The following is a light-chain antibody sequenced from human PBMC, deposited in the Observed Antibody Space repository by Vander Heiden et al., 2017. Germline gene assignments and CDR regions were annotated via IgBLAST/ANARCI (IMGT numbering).Light chain of an antibody. CDR2: GAS. CDR1: QSVSSSY. CDR3: QQYGSSLFT. V-gene: IGKV3-20*01. J-gene: IGKJ4*01. Sequence: EIVLTQSPGTLSLSPGERATLPCRASQSVSSSYLAWYQQKPGQAPRLLIYGASSRATGIPDRLSGSGSGTDFTLTISRLEPEDFAVYYCQQYGSSLFTFGGGTKVEIK.